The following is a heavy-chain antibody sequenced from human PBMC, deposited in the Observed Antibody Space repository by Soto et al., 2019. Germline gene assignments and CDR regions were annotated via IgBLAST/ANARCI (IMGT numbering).Heavy chain of an antibody. CDR3: ARETLDYYDSSGDNAFDI. CDR2: IYYSGST. D-gene: IGHD3-22*01. V-gene: IGHV4-31*03. CDR1: GGSISSGGYY. Sequence: QVQLQESGPGLVKPSQTLSLTCTVSGGSISSGGYYWSWIRQHPGKGLEWIGYIYYSGSTYYNPSLKSRVTISVDTSKNLFSLKLSSVTAADTAVYYCARETLDYYDSSGDNAFDIWGQGTMVTVSS. J-gene: IGHJ3*02.